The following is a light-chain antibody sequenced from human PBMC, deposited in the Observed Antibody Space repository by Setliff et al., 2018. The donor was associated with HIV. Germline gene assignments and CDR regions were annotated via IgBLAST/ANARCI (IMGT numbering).Light chain of an antibody. V-gene: IGLV2-14*01. CDR3: SSYTSRNTLV. Sequence: QSALAQPASVSGSPGQSITISCTGTSSDVGDYKYVYWYQQHPGKAPKLMIYEVSNRPSGISNRFSGSKSGNTASLTISGLQAEDEADYYCSSYTSRNTLVFGTGTKVTVL. CDR1: SSDVGDYKY. J-gene: IGLJ1*01. CDR2: EVS.